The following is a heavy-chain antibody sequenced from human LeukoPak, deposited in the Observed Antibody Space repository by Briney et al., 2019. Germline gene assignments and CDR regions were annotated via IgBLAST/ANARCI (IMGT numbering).Heavy chain of an antibody. J-gene: IGHJ4*02. Sequence: GASVKVSCKASGGTFSSYAISWVRQAPGQGLEWMGGIIPIFGTANYAQRFQGRVTITADESTSTAYMELSSLRSEDTAVYYCARKGSRYFDYWGQGTLVTVSS. D-gene: IGHD3-10*01. CDR1: GGTFSSYA. CDR3: ARKGSRYFDY. V-gene: IGHV1-69*13. CDR2: IIPIFGTA.